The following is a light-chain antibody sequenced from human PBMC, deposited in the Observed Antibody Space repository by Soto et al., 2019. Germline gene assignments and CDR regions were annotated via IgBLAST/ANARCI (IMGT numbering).Light chain of an antibody. CDR3: QQRSNWPIT. V-gene: IGKV3-11*01. CDR1: RSVSSY. CDR2: DAS. Sequence: IVLTQSPATLSLSPEESAPLSCRATRSVSSYLAWYQQKPGQAPRLLIYDASSRPTDVPARFSGSGSGTDFTLTISSLEPEDFALYYCQQRSNWPITFGQGTRLEIK. J-gene: IGKJ5*01.